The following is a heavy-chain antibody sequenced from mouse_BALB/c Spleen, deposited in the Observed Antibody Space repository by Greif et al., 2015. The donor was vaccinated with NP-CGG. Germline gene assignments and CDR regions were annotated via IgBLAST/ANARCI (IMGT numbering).Heavy chain of an antibody. Sequence: QVQLKQSGPELVKPGASVRISCKASGYTFTSYYIHWVKQGPVQGLEWIGWIYPGNVNTKYNEKFKGKATLTADKSSSTAYMQLSSLTSEDSAVHFCARGNGNYEGYAMDYWGQGTSVTVSS. CDR1: GYTFTSYY. J-gene: IGHJ4*01. V-gene: IGHV1S56*01. CDR2: IYPGNVNT. D-gene: IGHD2-1*01. CDR3: ARGNGNYEGYAMDY.